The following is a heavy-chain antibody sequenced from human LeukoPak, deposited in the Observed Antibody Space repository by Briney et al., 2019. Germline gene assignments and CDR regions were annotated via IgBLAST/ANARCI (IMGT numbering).Heavy chain of an antibody. CDR3: AREGGSSWYFDY. CDR2: ISYDGSNK. CDR1: GFTFSSYA. D-gene: IGHD6-13*01. Sequence: PGRSLRLSCAASGFTFSSYAMHWVRQAPGKGLEWVAVISYDGSNKYYADSVKGRFTISRDNSKNTLYLQMNSLRAEDTAAYYCAREGGSSWYFDYWGQGTLVTVSS. V-gene: IGHV3-30-3*01. J-gene: IGHJ4*02.